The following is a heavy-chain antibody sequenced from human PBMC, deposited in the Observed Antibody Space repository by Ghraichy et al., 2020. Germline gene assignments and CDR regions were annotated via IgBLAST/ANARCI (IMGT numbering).Heavy chain of an antibody. CDR2: ISSSGNTI. CDR3: ARGRVQLQHAFDI. J-gene: IGHJ3*02. CDR1: GFTFSDYH. Sequence: GGSLRLSCAASGFTFSDYHMSWIRQAPGKGLEWVSYISSSGNTIYYTDSVKGRFTISRDNAKNSLYLQMNSLRAEDTAVYYCARGRVQLQHAFDIWGQGTMVTVSS. D-gene: IGHD5-18*01. V-gene: IGHV3-11*01.